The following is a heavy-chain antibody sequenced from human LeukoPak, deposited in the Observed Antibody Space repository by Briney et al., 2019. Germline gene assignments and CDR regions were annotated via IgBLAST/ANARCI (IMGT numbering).Heavy chain of an antibody. CDR3: ARGKAGGFDY. V-gene: IGHV4-34*01. J-gene: IGHJ4*02. CDR1: GGSFSGYY. D-gene: IGHD6-19*01. CDR2: INHSGST. Sequence: SETLSLTCAVCGGSFSGYYWSWIRQPPGRGLEWIGEINHSGSTNYNPSLKSRVTISVDTSKNQFSLKLSSVTAADTAVYYCARGKAGGFDYWGQGTLVTVSS.